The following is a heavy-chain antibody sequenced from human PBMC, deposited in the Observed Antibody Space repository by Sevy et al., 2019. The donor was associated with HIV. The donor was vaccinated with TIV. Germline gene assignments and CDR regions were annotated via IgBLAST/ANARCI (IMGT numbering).Heavy chain of an antibody. CDR2: ISGSGGET. Sequence: GGSLRLSCETSEFTFSNYAMSWVRQAPGKGLEWVSSISGSGGETYYANSVKGRFTISRDKSKNTVYLQMNSLRAEDTAVYYCAKDMIVVVGEALDIWGQGTMDTVSS. CDR3: AKDMIVVVGEALDI. D-gene: IGHD3-22*01. J-gene: IGHJ3*02. CDR1: EFTFSNYA. V-gene: IGHV3-23*01.